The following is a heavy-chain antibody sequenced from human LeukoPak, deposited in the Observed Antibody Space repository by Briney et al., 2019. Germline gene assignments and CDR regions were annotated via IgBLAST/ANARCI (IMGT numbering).Heavy chain of an antibody. J-gene: IGHJ5*02. CDR1: GGSISSGDYY. CDR3: ASLHYGDYVGWFDP. D-gene: IGHD4-17*01. CDR2: IYYSGST. Sequence: SETLSLTCTVSGGSISSGDYYWSWIRQPPGKGLEWIGYIYYSGSTYYNPSLKSRVTISVDTSKNQFSLKLSSVTAADTAVYYCASLHYGDYVGWFDPWGQGTLVTVSS. V-gene: IGHV4-30-4*01.